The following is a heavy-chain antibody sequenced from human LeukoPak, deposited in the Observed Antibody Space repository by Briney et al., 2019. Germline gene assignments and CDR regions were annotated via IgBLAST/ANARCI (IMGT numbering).Heavy chain of an antibody. Sequence: VXVSCKASGYTFTSYAMHWVRQAPGQRLEWMGWINAGNGNTKYSQKFQGRVTITRDTSASTAYMELSSLRSEDTAVYYCARVITVRGVMGAFDIWGQGTMVTVSS. CDR3: ARVITVRGVMGAFDI. V-gene: IGHV1-3*01. D-gene: IGHD3-10*01. CDR2: INAGNGNT. J-gene: IGHJ3*02. CDR1: GYTFTSYA.